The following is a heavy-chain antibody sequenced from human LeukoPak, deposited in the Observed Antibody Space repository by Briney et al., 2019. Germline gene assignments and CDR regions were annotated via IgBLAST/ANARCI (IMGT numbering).Heavy chain of an antibody. CDR3: ARAVAALADV. D-gene: IGHD6-19*01. Sequence: PSETLSLTCAVYGGSFSGYYWSWIRQPPGKGLEWIGEINHSGSTNYNPSLKSRVTISVDTSKNQFSLKLSSVTAADTAVYYCARAVAALADVWGQGTTVTVSS. V-gene: IGHV4-34*01. CDR2: INHSGST. CDR1: GGSFSGYY. J-gene: IGHJ6*02.